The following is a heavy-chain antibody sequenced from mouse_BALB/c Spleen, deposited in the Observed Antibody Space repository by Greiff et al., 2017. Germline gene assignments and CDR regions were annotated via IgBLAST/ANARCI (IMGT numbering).Heavy chain of an antibody. CDR3: ARDRYGYGDAMDD. V-gene: IGHV7-3*02. CDR2: IRNKAKGYTT. J-gene: IGHJ4*01. D-gene: IGHD2-2*01. CDR1: GFTFTDYY. Sequence: EVKVVESGGGLVQPGGSLRLSCATSGFTFTDYYMSWVRQPPGKALEWLGFIRNKAKGYTTEYSASVKGQFTISRDNSQSILYLQMNTLRAEDSATYYCARDRYGYGDAMDDWGQGTSVTVSA.